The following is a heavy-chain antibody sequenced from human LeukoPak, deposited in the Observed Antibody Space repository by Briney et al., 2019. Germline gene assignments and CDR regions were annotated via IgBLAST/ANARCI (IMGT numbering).Heavy chain of an antibody. D-gene: IGHD1-1*01. CDR2: ISGSGGST. Sequence: GGSLRLSCAASGFTFSSYAMSWVRQAPGKGLEWVSAISGSGGSTYYADSVKGRFTISRDNSKTTLYLQMNSLRAEGTAVYYCAKDRSRYLSDYWGQGTLVTVSS. J-gene: IGHJ4*02. CDR1: GFTFSSYA. V-gene: IGHV3-23*01. CDR3: AKDRSRYLSDY.